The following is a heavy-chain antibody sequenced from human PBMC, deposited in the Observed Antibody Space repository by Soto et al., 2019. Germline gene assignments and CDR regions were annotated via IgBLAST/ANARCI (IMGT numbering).Heavy chain of an antibody. V-gene: IGHV3-23*01. Sequence: GSLRLSCAASGFTFSSYAMSWVRQAPGKGLEWVSVISGSGGSTYYADSVKGRFTISRDNSKNTLYLQMDSLRAEDTAVFYCVKDSVAGQDNYYYYGMDVWGQGTTVTVSS. D-gene: IGHD6-19*01. J-gene: IGHJ6*02. CDR2: ISGSGGST. CDR3: VKDSVAGQDNYYYYGMDV. CDR1: GFTFSSYA.